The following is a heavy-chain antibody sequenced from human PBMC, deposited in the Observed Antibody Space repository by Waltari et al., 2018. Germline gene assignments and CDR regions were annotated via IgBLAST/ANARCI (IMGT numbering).Heavy chain of an antibody. CDR2: INPKSGGT. CDR3: ARDLFPNFWSGYGFDI. V-gene: IGHV1-2*02. J-gene: IGHJ3*02. CDR1: GYTFSDYY. Sequence: QVHLVQSGAEVKKPGASVRVSCKTSGYTFSDYYIYWVRQAPGQGLEWMGWINPKSGGTNPGPKFQGRVTLTRDTSTSTVYMGLRGLTSDDTAIFYCARDLFPNFWSGYGFDIWGQGTKVTVSS. D-gene: IGHD3-3*01.